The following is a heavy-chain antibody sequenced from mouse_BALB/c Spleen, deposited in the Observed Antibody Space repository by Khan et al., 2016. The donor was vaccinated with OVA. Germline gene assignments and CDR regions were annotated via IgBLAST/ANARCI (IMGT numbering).Heavy chain of an antibody. D-gene: IGHD1-1*01. V-gene: IGHV1S127*01. CDR3: ARGGYGSPFAY. Sequence: QVQLQQSGPELVRPGASVKMSCKASGYTFTSFWIHWVKQRPGQGLEWIGMIDPSKSETRLNQKFKDKATLNVDKSSNTAYMQLSRLSSEDCSVYYCARGGYGSPFAYWGQGTLVTVSA. CDR2: IDPSKSET. J-gene: IGHJ3*01. CDR1: GYTFTSFW.